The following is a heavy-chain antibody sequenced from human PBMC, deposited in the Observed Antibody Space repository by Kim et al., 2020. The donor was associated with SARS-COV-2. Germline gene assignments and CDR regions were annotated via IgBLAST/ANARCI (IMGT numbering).Heavy chain of an antibody. D-gene: IGHD3-3*01. CDR2: ISSSGSTI. J-gene: IGHJ6*02. CDR3: ARGGTIFGVVILGDYGMDV. CDR1: GFTFSSYE. V-gene: IGHV3-48*03. Sequence: GGSLRLSCAASGFTFSSYEMNWVRQAPGKGLEWVSYISSSGSTIYYADSVKGRFTISRDNAKNSLYLQMNSLRAEDTAVYYCARGGTIFGVVILGDYGMDVWGQGTTVTVSS.